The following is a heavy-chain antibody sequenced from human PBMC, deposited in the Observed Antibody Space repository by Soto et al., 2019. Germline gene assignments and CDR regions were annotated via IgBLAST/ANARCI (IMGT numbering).Heavy chain of an antibody. Sequence: SETRSLTCTVSGGSVSSGSYYWSWIRQPPGKELEWIGYIYYSGSTNYNPSLKSRVTISVDTSKNQFSLKLSSVTAADTAVYYCASIQLWPAYYYYGMDVWGQGTTVTVSS. J-gene: IGHJ6*02. CDR2: IYYSGST. D-gene: IGHD5-18*01. CDR3: ASIQLWPAYYYYGMDV. V-gene: IGHV4-61*01. CDR1: GGSVSSGSYY.